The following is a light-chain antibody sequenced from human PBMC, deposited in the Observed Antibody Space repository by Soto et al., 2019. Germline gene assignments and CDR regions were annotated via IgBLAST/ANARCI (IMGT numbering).Light chain of an antibody. CDR1: SSNIGNNY. CDR2: ENN. CDR3: GTWDNSLSAGV. J-gene: IGLJ3*02. Sequence: QSVLTQPPSVSAAPGQTVTISCSGSSSNIGNNYVSWYQQLPGTAPKLLIYENNKRPSGIPDRFSGSKSGTSATLGITGLQTGDEADYYCGTWDNSLSAGVFGGGTKVTVL. V-gene: IGLV1-51*02.